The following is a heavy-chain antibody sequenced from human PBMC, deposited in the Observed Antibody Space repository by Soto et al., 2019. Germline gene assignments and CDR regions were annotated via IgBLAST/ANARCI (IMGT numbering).Heavy chain of an antibody. J-gene: IGHJ4*02. Sequence: EVQLMETGGGLVQPGGSLRLSCAAAGFTFSSYWMHWVRQAPGKGLMWVSRINGDGSITSYADSVKGRVTISRDNAKNTVYLQMNSLRAEDTAVYYCARSYRDYWGQGTLVTVSS. CDR2: INGDGSIT. V-gene: IGHV3-74*01. D-gene: IGHD1-26*01. CDR1: GFTFSSYW. CDR3: ARSYRDY.